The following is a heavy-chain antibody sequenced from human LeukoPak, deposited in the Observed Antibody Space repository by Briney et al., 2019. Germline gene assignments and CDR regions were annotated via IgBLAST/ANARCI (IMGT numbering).Heavy chain of an antibody. V-gene: IGHV4-59*01. D-gene: IGHD4-23*01. CDR1: SGSINNYY. J-gene: IGHJ3*02. Sequence: SETLSLTCTVSSGSINNYYWSWIRQPTGKRLEWIGFVNYSGSTNYKSSLKSRATISVDTSKNQFSLKLSSVTAADTAVYYCARVASRTTVVIPYAFDIWGQGTMVTVSS. CDR2: VNYSGST. CDR3: ARVASRTTVVIPYAFDI.